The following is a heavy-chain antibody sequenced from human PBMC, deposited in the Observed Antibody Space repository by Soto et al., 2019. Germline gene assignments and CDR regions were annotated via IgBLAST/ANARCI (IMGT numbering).Heavy chain of an antibody. Sequence: GGSLRLSCAASGFTFSSYSMHWVRQAPGKGLVWVARISCDGSNTYYTESVKGRFTISRDNAKNTMYLQMNSLGAEDTAVYYCERDVDMVVVKPGTGGGLLDNWGQGTMVPV. CDR1: GFTFSSYS. J-gene: IGHJ3*01. V-gene: IGHV3-30*04. D-gene: IGHD2-15*01. CDR3: ERDVDMVVVKPGTGGGLLDN. CDR2: ISCDGSNT.